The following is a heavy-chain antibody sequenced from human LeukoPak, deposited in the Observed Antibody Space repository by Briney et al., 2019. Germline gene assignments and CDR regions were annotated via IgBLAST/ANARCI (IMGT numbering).Heavy chain of an antibody. CDR3: ARLGYSSSWLES. V-gene: IGHV3-21*01. Sequence: GGSLRLSCAASGFTFSSYSMNWVRQAPGKGLEWVSSISSSSSYIYYADSVKCRLTISRDNAKNSLYLQMNTLRAEDTAVYYCARLGYSSSWLESWGQGTLVTVSS. J-gene: IGHJ5*01. CDR1: GFTFSSYS. D-gene: IGHD6-13*01. CDR2: ISSSSSYI.